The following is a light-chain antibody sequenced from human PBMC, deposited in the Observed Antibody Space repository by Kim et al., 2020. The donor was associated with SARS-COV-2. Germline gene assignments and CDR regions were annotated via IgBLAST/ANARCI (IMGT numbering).Light chain of an antibody. J-gene: IGKJ2*01. Sequence: SPGERATLSCRASQSVSSNLAWYQQKPGQAPRLLIYGTFTRATDIPARFSGSGSGTEFTLTISSLQSEDFAVYYCQQYSIGPSFTFGQGTKLEI. V-gene: IGKV3-15*01. CDR3: QQYSIGPSFT. CDR2: GTF. CDR1: QSVSSN.